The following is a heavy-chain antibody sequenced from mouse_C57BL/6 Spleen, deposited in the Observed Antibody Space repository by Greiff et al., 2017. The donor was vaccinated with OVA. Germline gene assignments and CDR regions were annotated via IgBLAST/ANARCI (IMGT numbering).Heavy chain of an antibody. J-gene: IGHJ1*03. Sequence: QVQLKASGAELVRPGASVTLSCKASGYTFTDYEMHWVKQTPVHGLEWIGAIDPETGGTAYNQKFKGKAILTADKSSSTAYMELRSLTSEDSAVYYCTRCGIGPHWYFDVWGTGTTVTVSS. D-gene: IGHD4-1*01. CDR2: IDPETGGT. CDR3: TRCGIGPHWYFDV. V-gene: IGHV1-15*01. CDR1: GYTFTDYE.